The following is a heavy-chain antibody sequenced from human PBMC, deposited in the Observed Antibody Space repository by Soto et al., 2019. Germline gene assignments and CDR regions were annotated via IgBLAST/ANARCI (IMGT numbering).Heavy chain of an antibody. D-gene: IGHD5-18*01. Sequence: EVQLVESGGGLVKPGGSLRLSCAASGFTFSSYSMHWVRQAPGKGLEWVSSISSSSSNIYYADSVKGRFTISRDNAKNSLYLQMNSLRPEATAVYYYAREKEYRYRSAFDIWGQGTMVTVSS. V-gene: IGHV3-21*01. J-gene: IGHJ3*02. CDR3: AREKEYRYRSAFDI. CDR2: ISSSSSNI. CDR1: GFTFSSYS.